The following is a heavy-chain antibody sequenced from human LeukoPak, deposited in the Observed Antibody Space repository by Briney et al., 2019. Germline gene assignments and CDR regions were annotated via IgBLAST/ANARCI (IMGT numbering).Heavy chain of an antibody. D-gene: IGHD6-19*01. J-gene: IGHJ5*02. V-gene: IGHV4-34*01. CDR2: IYYSGST. CDR3: ASGYSSGWPLFDP. Sequence: SETLSLTCAVYGGSFSGYYWSWIRQPPGKGLEWIGSIYYSGSTYYNPSLKSRVTISVDTSKNQFSLKLSSVTAADTAVYYCASGYSSGWPLFDPWGQGTLVTVSS. CDR1: GGSFSGYY.